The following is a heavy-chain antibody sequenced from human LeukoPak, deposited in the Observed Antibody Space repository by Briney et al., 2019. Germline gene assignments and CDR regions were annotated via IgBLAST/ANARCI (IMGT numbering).Heavy chain of an antibody. CDR2: IYPSGST. CDR3: AERSAYESLFDY. V-gene: IGHV4-38-2*01. Sequence: GSLRLSCAASGFTFSSYSMNWVRQAPGKGLEWIGTIYPSGSTYYNPSLKSRVTISLDTSKNQFSLKLNSVTAADTAVYFCAERSAYESLFDYWGQGTLVTVSS. D-gene: IGHD5-12*01. J-gene: IGHJ4*02. CDR1: GFTFSSYS.